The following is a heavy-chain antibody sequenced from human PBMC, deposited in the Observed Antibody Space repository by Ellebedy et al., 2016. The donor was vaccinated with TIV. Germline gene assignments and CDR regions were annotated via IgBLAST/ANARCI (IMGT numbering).Heavy chain of an antibody. Sequence: AASVKVSCKASGGFSNHAINWVRQVPGQGLEWMGRIIPILGITEYAQNFKGRVTFTADKFTSTAYMELSSLRSEDTAVYYCARWGGSGGRFQGPYDFWGQGTLVAVSS. J-gene: IGHJ4*02. CDR3: ARWGGSGGRFQGPYDF. D-gene: IGHD2-15*01. CDR2: IIPILGIT. CDR1: GGFSNHA. V-gene: IGHV1-69*04.